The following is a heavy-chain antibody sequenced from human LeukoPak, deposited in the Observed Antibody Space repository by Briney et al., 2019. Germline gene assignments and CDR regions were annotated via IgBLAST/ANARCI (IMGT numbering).Heavy chain of an antibody. CDR2: ISGSGGST. J-gene: IGHJ4*02. CDR3: AKDHVGYGDYMKYYFDY. V-gene: IGHV3-23*01. D-gene: IGHD4-17*01. Sequence: SGGSLRLSCAASGFTFSSYAMSWVRQAPGKGLEWVSAISGSGGSTYYADSVKGRFTISRDNSKNTLYLQMNSLRAEDTAVYYCAKDHVGYGDYMKYYFDYWGQGTLVTVSS. CDR1: GFTFSSYA.